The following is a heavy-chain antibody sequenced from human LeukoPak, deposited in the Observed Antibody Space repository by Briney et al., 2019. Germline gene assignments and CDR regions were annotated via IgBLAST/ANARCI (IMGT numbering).Heavy chain of an antibody. CDR3: ASRKLGNDY. V-gene: IGHV1-18*01. J-gene: IGHJ4*02. CDR2: ISAYNRNT. CDR1: GYTFTSYG. Sequence: GASVKVSCKAFGYTFTSYGISWVRQAPGQGLEWMGWISAYNRNTNYAQKFQGRVTMTTDTSTSTAYMDLRSLRSDDTAVYYCASRKLGNDYWGQGTLVTVSS. D-gene: IGHD7-27*01.